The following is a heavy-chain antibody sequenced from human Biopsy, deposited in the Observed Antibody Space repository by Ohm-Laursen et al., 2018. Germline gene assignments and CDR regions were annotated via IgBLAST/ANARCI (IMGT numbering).Heavy chain of an antibody. CDR2: INHSGST. J-gene: IGHJ4*02. CDR1: GGSFTGYY. CDR3: ARESDSSGYYYRDY. V-gene: IGHV4-34*01. D-gene: IGHD3-22*01. Sequence: GTLSLTCAVYGGSFTGYYWSWIRQPPGKGLEWIGEINHSGSTNYNPSLKSRVTISFDTSKNQLTLKLSSVTAADTAVYYCARESDSSGYYYRDYWGQGTLVTVSS.